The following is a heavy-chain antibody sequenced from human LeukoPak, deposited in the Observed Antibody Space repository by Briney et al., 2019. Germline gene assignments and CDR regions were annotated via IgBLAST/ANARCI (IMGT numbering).Heavy chain of an antibody. CDR2: ISGSGGST. CDR3: AKPLSSGWYLDYFDS. CDR1: GFTFSSYT. D-gene: IGHD6-19*01. J-gene: IGHJ4*02. V-gene: IGHV3-23*01. Sequence: GGSLRLFCAASGFTFSSYTMSWVRQAPGKGLEWVSAISGSGGSTYYADSVKGRFTISRDNPKNTLYLQMNSLRAEDTAVYYCAKPLSSGWYLDYFDSWGQGALVTVSS.